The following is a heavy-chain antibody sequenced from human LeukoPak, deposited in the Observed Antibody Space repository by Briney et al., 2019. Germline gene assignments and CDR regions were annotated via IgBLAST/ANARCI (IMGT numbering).Heavy chain of an antibody. Sequence: SVKVSYKASGGTFSSYAISWVRQAPGQGLEWMGGIIPIFGTANYAQKFQGRVTITADESTSTAYMELSSLRSEDTAVYYCAIRGIAARFDPWGQGTLDTVSS. J-gene: IGHJ5*02. D-gene: IGHD6-13*01. CDR3: AIRGIAARFDP. V-gene: IGHV1-69*13. CDR2: IIPIFGTA. CDR1: GGTFSSYA.